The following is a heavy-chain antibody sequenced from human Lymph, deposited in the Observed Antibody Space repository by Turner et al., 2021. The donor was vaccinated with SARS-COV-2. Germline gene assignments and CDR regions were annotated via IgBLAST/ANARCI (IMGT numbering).Heavy chain of an antibody. Sequence: QVQLVESGGGVVQPGRSLRLSCAASGFTLSSYAMHWVRQAPGKGLGWVAVISYDGSNKYYADSVKGRFTISRDNSKNTLYLQMNSLRAEDTAVYYCASNFWSAYRLDYWGQGTLVTVSS. V-gene: IGHV3-30-3*01. J-gene: IGHJ4*02. D-gene: IGHD3-3*01. CDR3: ASNFWSAYRLDY. CDR1: GFTLSSYA. CDR2: ISYDGSNK.